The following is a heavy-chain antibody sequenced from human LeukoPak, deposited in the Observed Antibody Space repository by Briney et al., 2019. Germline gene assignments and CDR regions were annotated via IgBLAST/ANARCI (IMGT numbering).Heavy chain of an antibody. V-gene: IGHV4-34*01. CDR3: ARFYLHCSSTSCYSWFDP. CDR1: GGSFSGYY. J-gene: IGHJ5*02. CDR2: INHSGST. Sequence: SETLSLTRAVYGGSFSGYYWSWIRQPPGKGLEWIGEINHSGSTNYNPSLKSRVTISVDTSKNQFSLKLSSVTAADTAVYYCARFYLHCSSTSCYSWFDPWGQGTLVTVSS. D-gene: IGHD2-2*02.